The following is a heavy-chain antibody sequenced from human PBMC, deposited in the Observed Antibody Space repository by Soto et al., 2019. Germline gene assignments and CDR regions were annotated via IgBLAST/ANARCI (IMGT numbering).Heavy chain of an antibody. D-gene: IGHD1-7*01. CDR1: GYTFTSYY. V-gene: IGHV1-46*01. CDR3: AKERDNWNYFPADS. J-gene: IGHJ4*02. Sequence: ASVKVSCKASGYTFTSYYMHWVRQAPGQGLEWMGIINPSGGSTSYAQKFQGRVTMTRDTSTSTVYMELSSLTAEDTAVYFCAKERDNWNYFPADSWGQGTVVTVSS. CDR2: INPSGGST.